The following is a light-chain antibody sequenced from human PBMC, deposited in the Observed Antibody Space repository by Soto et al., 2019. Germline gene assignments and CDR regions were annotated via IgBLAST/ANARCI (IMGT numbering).Light chain of an antibody. CDR2: DNI. CDR1: SSNIGNNY. CDR3: SSYADTNNLV. J-gene: IGLJ2*01. Sequence: QSVLTQSPSVSAAPGQTVTISCSGTSSNIGNNYVSWYQLLPETAPKLLIYDNIKRPSGVPDRFSGSKSGNTASLTVSGLQAEDEADYYCSSYADTNNLVFGGGTKLTVL. V-gene: IGLV1-51*01.